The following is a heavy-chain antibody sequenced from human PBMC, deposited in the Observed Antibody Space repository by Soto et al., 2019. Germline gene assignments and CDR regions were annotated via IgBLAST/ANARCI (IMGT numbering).Heavy chain of an antibody. CDR3: ARDRAAGGY. V-gene: IGHV3-48*03. D-gene: IGHD6-13*01. Sequence: ELQLVESGGGLAQPGGSLRLSCVASGFSFSDYEMNWVRQAPGKGLEWVAYISSGGSTTHYADSVRGRFTVSRDNARKSLYLQMNTLSVGDTALYYCARDRAAGGYWGQGTLVTVSS. J-gene: IGHJ4*02. CDR1: GFSFSDYE. CDR2: ISSGGSTT.